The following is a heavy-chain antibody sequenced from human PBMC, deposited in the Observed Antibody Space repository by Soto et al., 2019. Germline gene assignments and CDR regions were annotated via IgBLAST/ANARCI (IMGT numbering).Heavy chain of an antibody. J-gene: IGHJ5*02. Sequence: SVTMPFPGAVYPGALSGYAWNWIRHTPGKGLERIDETSSSEDTSRTYNTSLKGRVTMSADRTTNQLFLRLMSVTTGDTTIIYCATCHGDGWGSYRNWLGLWGQGTPVTVSS. CDR1: PGALSGYA. D-gene: IGHD3-16*02. CDR2: TSSSEDT. CDR3: ATCHGDGWGSYRNWLGL. V-gene: IGHV4-34*01.